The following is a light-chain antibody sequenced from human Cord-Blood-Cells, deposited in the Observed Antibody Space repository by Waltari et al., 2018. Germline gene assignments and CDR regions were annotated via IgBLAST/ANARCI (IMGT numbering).Light chain of an antibody. CDR1: QSVSSY. CDR3: QQRSNXMYT. CDR2: DAS. J-gene: IGKJ2*01. Sequence: EIVLXQSPATLSLPPGERATLSCRASQSVSSYVAWYQQKTGQAPXPLIHDASNRATGIXARFSGSXXXTDXTXXISSLXXEDFXVXXXQQRSNXMYTFGQGTKXEIK. V-gene: IGKV3-11*01.